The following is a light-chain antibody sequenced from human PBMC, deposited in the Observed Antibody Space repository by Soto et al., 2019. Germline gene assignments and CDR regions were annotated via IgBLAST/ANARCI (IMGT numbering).Light chain of an antibody. CDR2: DNN. V-gene: IGLV1-51*01. CDR3: GAWDTSLSAEV. J-gene: IGLJ2*01. Sequence: QSVLPQPPSVSAAPGQKVTISCSGRSSNIGSNYVSWYQHLPGTAPKLLIYDNNKRASGIPDRFSGSKSGTSATLGITGLQAGDEADYYCGAWDTSLSAEVFGGGTKLTV. CDR1: SSNIGSNY.